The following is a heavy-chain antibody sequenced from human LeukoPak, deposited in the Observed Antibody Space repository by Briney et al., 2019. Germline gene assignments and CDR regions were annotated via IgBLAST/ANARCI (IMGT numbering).Heavy chain of an antibody. V-gene: IGHV3-23*01. CDR3: ARGYSSGWSFFEY. CDR2: ISGSGGST. J-gene: IGHJ4*02. Sequence: PGGSLRLSCAASGFTFSSYAVSWVRQAPGKGLEWVSGISGSGGSTYYADSVKGRFTISRVNSKNTLYLQMNSLRAEDTAVYYCARGYSSGWSFFEYWGQGTPVTVSS. D-gene: IGHD6-19*01. CDR1: GFTFSSYA.